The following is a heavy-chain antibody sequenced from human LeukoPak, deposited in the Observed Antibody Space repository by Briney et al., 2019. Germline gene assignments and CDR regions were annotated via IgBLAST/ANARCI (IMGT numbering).Heavy chain of an antibody. CDR2: ISGSGGST. CDR1: GFTFSSYA. J-gene: IGHJ4*02. D-gene: IGHD1-26*01. Sequence: VQPRGPLRLSCAASGFTFSSYAMSWVRQAPGKGLEWVSAISGSGGSTYYADSVKGRFTISRDNSKNALYLQMNSLRAEDTAVYYCAKDRGSYFDYWGQGTLVTVSS. CDR3: AKDRGSYFDY. V-gene: IGHV3-23*01.